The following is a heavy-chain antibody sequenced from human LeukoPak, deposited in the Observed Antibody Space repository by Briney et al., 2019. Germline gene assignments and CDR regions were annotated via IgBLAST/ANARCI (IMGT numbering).Heavy chain of an antibody. V-gene: IGHV4-59*01. CDR1: GGSISSYY. J-gene: IGHJ3*02. CDR3: ARVGLGTTDAFDI. CDR2: IYYSGST. D-gene: IGHD1-1*01. Sequence: SETLSLTCTVSGGSISSYYWSWIRQPSGKGLEWIGYIYYSGSTNYNPSLKSRVTISVDTSKNQFSLKLSSVTAADTAVYYCARVGLGTTDAFDIWGQGTMVTVSS.